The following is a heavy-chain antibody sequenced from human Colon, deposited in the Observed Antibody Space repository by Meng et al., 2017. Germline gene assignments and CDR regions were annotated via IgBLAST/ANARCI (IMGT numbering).Heavy chain of an antibody. V-gene: IGHV4-31*01. CDR3: ARVLPFSSGWSYFDY. CDR1: GGSISSGGYY. CDR2: IYYSGST. J-gene: IGHJ4*02. Sequence: GPRQESGPGLVKPLQTLSLTCTVSGGSISSGGYYWSWIRQHPGKGLEWIGYIYYSGSTYYNPSLKSLVTISVDTSKNQFSLKLSSVTAADTAVYYCARVLPFSSGWSYFDYWGQGTLVTVFS. D-gene: IGHD6-19*01.